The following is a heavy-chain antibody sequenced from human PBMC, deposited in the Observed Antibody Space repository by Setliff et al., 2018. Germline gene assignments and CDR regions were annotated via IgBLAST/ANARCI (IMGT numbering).Heavy chain of an antibody. CDR3: AISTLSICSGGSCPNAFDV. CDR1: GHIFNSYG. V-gene: IGHV1-18*01. D-gene: IGHD2-15*01. CDR2: ISSYNDVT. J-gene: IGHJ3*01. Sequence: ASVKVSCKASGHIFNSYGISWVRRAPGKGLEWVGWISSYNDVTTYAQRFQGRVTLTKDTSTSAAYMELRSLGSDDSAVYYCAISTLSICSGGSCPNAFDVWGQGTMVTVSS.